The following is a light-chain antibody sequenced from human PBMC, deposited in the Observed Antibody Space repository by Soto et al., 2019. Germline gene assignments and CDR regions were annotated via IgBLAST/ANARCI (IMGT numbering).Light chain of an antibody. Sequence: QSVLTQPPSASGTPGQRVTISCSGSSSNIGSNTVNWYQQLPGTAPKLLIYSNNQRPSGVPDRFSCSKSGTSASLAISGGQYEDEADYYCAAWDDSLNGPVFGTGTKLTVL. CDR2: SNN. CDR3: AAWDDSLNGPV. V-gene: IGLV1-44*01. CDR1: SSNIGSNT. J-gene: IGLJ1*01.